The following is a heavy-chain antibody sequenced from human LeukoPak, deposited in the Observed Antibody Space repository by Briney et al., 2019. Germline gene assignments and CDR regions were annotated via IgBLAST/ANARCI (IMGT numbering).Heavy chain of an antibody. CDR2: INPNDGST. V-gene: IGHV1-46*04. J-gene: IGHJ6*03. CDR1: GYTFINFY. CDR3: ARGSYYYMDV. Sequence: ASVKVSCKASGYTFINFYMHWVRQAPGQGLEWMGMINPNDGSTSYAQRLRGRVTMTRDTSTSTFYMELSTLRYEDTAIYYCARGSYYYMDVWGKGTTVTISS.